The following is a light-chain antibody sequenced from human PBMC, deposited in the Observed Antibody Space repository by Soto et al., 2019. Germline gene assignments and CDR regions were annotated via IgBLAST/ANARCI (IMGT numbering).Light chain of an antibody. J-gene: IGLJ2*01. CDR1: SSDVGSYNF. CDR2: EVS. V-gene: IGLV2-14*01. Sequence: QSVLTQPASVSGSPGQSITISCTGTSSDVGSYNFVSWYQHHPGKAPKLMIYEVSNRPSGVSDRFSGPKSGTTASLTISGLPAEDEADYHCSSYTSSTTVIFGGGTKLTVL. CDR3: SSYTSSTTVI.